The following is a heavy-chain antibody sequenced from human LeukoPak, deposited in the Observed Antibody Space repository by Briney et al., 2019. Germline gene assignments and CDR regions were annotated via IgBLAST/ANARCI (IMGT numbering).Heavy chain of an antibody. CDR2: IYYSGTT. CDR3: ARGPETTVTGWFDP. J-gene: IGHJ5*02. D-gene: IGHD4-17*01. CDR1: GGSIKSGGYY. Sequence: SQTLSLTCTVSGGSIKSGGYYWSWIRQYPGKGLEFIGYIYYSGTTYYNPSLQSRVIISVDTSKNQFSLKLSSVTAADTAVYYCARGPETTVTGWFDPWGQGTLVTVSS. V-gene: IGHV4-31*03.